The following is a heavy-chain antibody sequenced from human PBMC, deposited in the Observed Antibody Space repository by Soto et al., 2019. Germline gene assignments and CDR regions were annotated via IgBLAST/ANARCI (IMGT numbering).Heavy chain of an antibody. Sequence: GESLKISCKGSGYSFTSYWIGWVRQMPGKGLEWMGIICPGDSDTRYSPSFQGQVTISADKSISPAYLQWSSLKASDTAMYYCARHPPPATTVTTYYYYYGMDVWGQGTTVTVSS. CDR2: ICPGDSDT. J-gene: IGHJ6*02. CDR3: ARHPPPATTVTTYYYYYGMDV. D-gene: IGHD4-17*01. V-gene: IGHV5-51*01. CDR1: GYSFTSYW.